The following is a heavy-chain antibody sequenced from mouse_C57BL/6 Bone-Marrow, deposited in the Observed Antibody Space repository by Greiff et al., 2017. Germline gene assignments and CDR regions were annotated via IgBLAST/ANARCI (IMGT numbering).Heavy chain of an antibody. CDR3: ARRGFTTVVAIDY. CDR1: GFTFSSYG. CDR2: ISSGGSYT. D-gene: IGHD1-1*01. Sequence: EVMLVESGGDLLKLGGPLKLPCAPSGFTFSSYGFSWVRQTPNKSLEWSATISSGGSYTYYPDSVKGRFTISRDNAKNTLYLQMSSLKSEDTAMYYCARRGFTTVVAIDYWGQGTTLTVSS. J-gene: IGHJ2*01. V-gene: IGHV5-6*02.